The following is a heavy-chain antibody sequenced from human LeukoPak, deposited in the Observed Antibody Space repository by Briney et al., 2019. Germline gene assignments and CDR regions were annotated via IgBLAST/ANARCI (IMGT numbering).Heavy chain of an antibody. CDR3: ARDIRNWFXP. Sequence: SVKVSCKASGGTFSTYAINWVRQAPGQGLEWMGGIIPIFGTAIYAQKFQGRVTITADESTSTAYMELSSLRSEDTAVYYCARDIRNWFXPWGQGTXVT. V-gene: IGHV1-69*01. J-gene: IGHJ5*02. CDR1: GGTFSTYA. CDR2: IIPIFGTA.